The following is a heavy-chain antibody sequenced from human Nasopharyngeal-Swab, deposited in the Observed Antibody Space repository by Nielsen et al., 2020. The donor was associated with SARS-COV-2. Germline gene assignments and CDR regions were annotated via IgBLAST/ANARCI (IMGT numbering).Heavy chain of an antibody. Sequence: WIRQPPGKGLEWIGEIYHSGSTNYNPSLKSRVTISVDKSKNQFSLKLSSVTAADTAVYYRASQIAARFDYWGQGTLVTVSS. J-gene: IGHJ4*02. CDR2: IYHSGST. CDR3: ASQIAARFDY. D-gene: IGHD6-6*01. V-gene: IGHV4-4*02.